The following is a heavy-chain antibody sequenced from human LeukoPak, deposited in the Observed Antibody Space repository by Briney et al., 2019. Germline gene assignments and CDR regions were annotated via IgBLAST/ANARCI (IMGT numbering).Heavy chain of an antibody. CDR2: IYPGDSDT. CDR1: GYSFTSYW. D-gene: IGHD3-10*01. V-gene: IGHV5-51*01. Sequence: GESLKISCKGSGYSFTSYWIGWVRQVPGKGLEWMGIIYPGDSDTRYSPSFQGQVTISADKSISTAYLQWSSLKASDTAMYYCARQDRVLWLGEAKGWFDPWGQGTLVTVSS. CDR3: ARQDRVLWLGEAKGWFDP. J-gene: IGHJ5*02.